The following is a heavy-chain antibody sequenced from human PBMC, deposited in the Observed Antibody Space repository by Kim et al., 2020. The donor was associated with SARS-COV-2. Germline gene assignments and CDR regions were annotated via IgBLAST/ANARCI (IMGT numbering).Heavy chain of an antibody. CDR2: IDHTGSA. J-gene: IGHJ4*02. V-gene: IGHV4-34*01. CDR3: ARRAAGVDW. Sequence: SETLSLTCAVYGGSFSGPYWNWFRQPPGMGLEWIAEIDHTGSANYNPSFRSRVTLSVDTSKNQFSLRLNSLIAADTAVYYCARRAAGVDWWGQGTPVTVS. CDR1: GGSFSGPY.